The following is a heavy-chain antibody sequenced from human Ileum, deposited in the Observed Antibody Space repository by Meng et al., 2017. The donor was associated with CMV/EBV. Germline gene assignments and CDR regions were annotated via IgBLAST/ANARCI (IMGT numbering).Heavy chain of an antibody. V-gene: IGHV3-23*03. J-gene: IGHJ4*01. CDR2: IYSDNFST. CDR3: AKVGRWNSFDY. Sequence: ESLMIPCAGSGFSFSTYAMRWVRQAPGKGLEWVSIIYSDNFSTYYADSVKGRFTISRDNSKNTVYLQMNSLRAVDTAVYYCAKVGRWNSFDYWGQGTPVTVSS. CDR1: GFSFSTYA. D-gene: IGHD4-23*01.